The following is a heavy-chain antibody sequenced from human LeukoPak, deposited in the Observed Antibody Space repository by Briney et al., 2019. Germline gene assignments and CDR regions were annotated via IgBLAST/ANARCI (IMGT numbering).Heavy chain of an antibody. CDR3: ARATIVVVPPDY. CDR1: GFTFSSYA. CDR2: ISYDGSNK. J-gene: IGHJ4*02. D-gene: IGHD2-2*01. V-gene: IGHV3-30*04. Sequence: GGSLRLSCAASGFTFSSYAMHWVRQAPGKGLEWVAVISYDGSNKYYADSVKGRFTISRDNSKNTLYLEMNSLRAEDTAVYFCARATIVVVPPDYWGQGTLVTVSS.